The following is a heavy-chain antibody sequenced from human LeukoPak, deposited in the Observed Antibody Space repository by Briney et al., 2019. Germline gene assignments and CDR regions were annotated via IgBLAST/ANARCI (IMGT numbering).Heavy chain of an antibody. CDR2: TRNKANSYTT. J-gene: IGHJ6*03. Sequence: GSLRLSCAASGFTFSDHYMDWVRQAPGKGLEWVGRTRNKANSYTTEYAAPVKGRFTISRDDSKNSLYLQMNSLKTEDTAVYYCARESDDYDFWSGYPTYYYYYMDVWGKGTTVTVSS. D-gene: IGHD3-3*01. CDR1: GFTFSDHY. CDR3: ARESDDYDFWSGYPTYYYYYMDV. V-gene: IGHV3-72*01.